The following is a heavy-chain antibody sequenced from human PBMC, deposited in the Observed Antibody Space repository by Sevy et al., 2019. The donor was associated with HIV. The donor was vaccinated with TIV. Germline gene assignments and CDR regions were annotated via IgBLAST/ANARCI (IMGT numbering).Heavy chain of an antibody. Sequence: GGSLRLSCAASGFTVSSNYMSWVRQAPGKGLEWVSVIYSGGSTYYADSVKGRFTISRENSKNTLYLQMNSLRAEDTAVYYCARVLYGNYLDYWGQGTLVTVSS. CDR1: GFTVSSNY. V-gene: IGHV3-53*01. CDR2: IYSGGST. CDR3: ARVLYGNYLDY. D-gene: IGHD4-17*01. J-gene: IGHJ4*02.